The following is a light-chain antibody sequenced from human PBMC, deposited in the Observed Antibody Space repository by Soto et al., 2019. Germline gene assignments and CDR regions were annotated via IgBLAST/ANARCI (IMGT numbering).Light chain of an antibody. V-gene: IGKV2-30*01. J-gene: IGKJ1*01. CDR3: MQTTHWPRT. CDR2: KVS. Sequence: DVVMTQSPLSLPVTLGQPASISCRSSQSLETSDGDTYLNWFHQTPGQSPRRLIYKVSKRESGVPDRCSGSGSGTDFTLKITRVEAEDVGVYYCMQTTHWPRTFGQGTKVEIK. CDR1: QSLETSDGDTY.